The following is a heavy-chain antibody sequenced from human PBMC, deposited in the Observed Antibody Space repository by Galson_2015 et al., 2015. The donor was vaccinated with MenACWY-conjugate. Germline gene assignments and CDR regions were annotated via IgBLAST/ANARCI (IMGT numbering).Heavy chain of an antibody. J-gene: IGHJ6*02. D-gene: IGHD6-6*01. V-gene: IGHV3-48*02. CDR1: GFTFSSYR. CDR2: ISSSSTI. CDR3: AREEYSSYYYYGMDV. Sequence: SLRLSCAASGFTFSSYRMNWVRQAPGKGLEWVSYISSSSTIYYADSVKGRFTISRDNAKNSLYLQMNSLRDEDTAVYYCAREEYSSYYYYGMDVWGQGTTVTVSS.